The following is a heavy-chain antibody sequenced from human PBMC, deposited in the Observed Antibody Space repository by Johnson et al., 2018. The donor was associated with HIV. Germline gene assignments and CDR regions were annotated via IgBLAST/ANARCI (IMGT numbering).Heavy chain of an antibody. CDR3: AKNSSAFDR. CDR2: ISYDGSTK. D-gene: IGHD2/OR15-2a*01. V-gene: IGHV3-30-3*01. J-gene: IGHJ3*01. Sequence: MLLVESGGGVVQPGRSLRLSCSASGFTFSSYAMHWVPQAPGQGLEWVAVISYDGSTKYYADSVKGRFTISRDNSKNTLYLQMNSLRAEDTAVYSCAKNSSAFDRLGQWTMVTVSS. CDR1: GFTFSSYA.